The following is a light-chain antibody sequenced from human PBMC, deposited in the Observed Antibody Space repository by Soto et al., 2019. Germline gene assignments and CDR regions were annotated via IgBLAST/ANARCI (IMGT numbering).Light chain of an antibody. CDR2: DAS. V-gene: IGKV1-5*02. Sequence: DLQITQSPSSLSASVGDRVTIICRASQSVSTRLAWYQQKPGKAPKVLIYDASSWAGGVPSRFTGSGSGTEFTLTINSLQPDDFATDDCQQYSVYWTFGQGTKVDIK. CDR1: QSVSTR. CDR3: QQYSVYWT. J-gene: IGKJ1*01.